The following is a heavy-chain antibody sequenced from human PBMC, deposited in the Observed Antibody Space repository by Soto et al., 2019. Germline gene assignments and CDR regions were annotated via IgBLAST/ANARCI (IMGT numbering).Heavy chain of an antibody. Sequence: PSVTLALTCTFSGCSVTRDWDYLTWLRPSPGKGLEWIGYISNSGSTGYNPSLKTRLSMSVDRSKNQFTLRLTSVTAADTALYFCATDRGSTYGYFDHWGQGPQVTVSS. CDR2: ISNSGST. V-gene: IGHV4-30-4*01. CDR1: GCSVTRDWDY. D-gene: IGHD5-18*01. J-gene: IGHJ4*02. CDR3: ATDRGSTYGYFDH.